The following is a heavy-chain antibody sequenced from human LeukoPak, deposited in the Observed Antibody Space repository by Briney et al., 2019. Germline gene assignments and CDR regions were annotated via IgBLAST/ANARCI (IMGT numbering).Heavy chain of an antibody. CDR3: ARLYDFWSGFGFDP. V-gene: IGHV4-39*07. J-gene: IGHJ5*02. CDR1: GGSISSSSYY. Sequence: SETLSLTCTVSGGSISSSSYYWGWIRQPPGKGLEWIGSIYYSGSTYYNPSLKSRVTISVDTSKNQFSLKLSSVTAADTAVYYCARLYDFWSGFGFDPWGQGTLVTVSS. D-gene: IGHD3-3*01. CDR2: IYYSGST.